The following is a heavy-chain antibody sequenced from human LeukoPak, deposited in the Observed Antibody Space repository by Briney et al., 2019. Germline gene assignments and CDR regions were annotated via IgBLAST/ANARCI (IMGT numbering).Heavy chain of an antibody. Sequence: GGSLRLSCAASGFTFSNYAMNWVRQAPGKGLEWVSVISGSGYSTYYADSVKGRFTISRDNSKNTLYLQTNSLRAEDTAVYYCAKDYGDYAYYFHYWGQGTLVTVSS. J-gene: IGHJ4*02. D-gene: IGHD4-17*01. CDR1: GFTFSNYA. V-gene: IGHV3-23*01. CDR2: ISGSGYST. CDR3: AKDYGDYAYYFHY.